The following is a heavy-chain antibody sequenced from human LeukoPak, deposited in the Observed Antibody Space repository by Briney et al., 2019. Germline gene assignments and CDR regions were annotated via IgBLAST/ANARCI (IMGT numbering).Heavy chain of an antibody. D-gene: IGHD2-21*02. CDR3: ARDRSSLTGVTTYFDY. V-gene: IGHV3-30-3*01. CDR2: ISYDGSNK. J-gene: IGHJ4*02. CDR1: GFTFSSYA. Sequence: AGGSLRLSCAASGFTFSSYAMHWVRQAPGKGLEWVAVISYDGSNKYYADSVKGRFTISRDNAKNSLYLQMNSLRAEDTAVYYCARDRSSLTGVTTYFDYWGQGTLVTVSS.